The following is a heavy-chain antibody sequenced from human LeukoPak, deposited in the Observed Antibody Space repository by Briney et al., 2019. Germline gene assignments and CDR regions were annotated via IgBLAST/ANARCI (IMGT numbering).Heavy chain of an antibody. V-gene: IGHV1-8*03. CDR1: GYTFTSYD. D-gene: IGHD5-12*01. Sequence: ASVKVSCKSSGYTFTSYDINWVRQATGQGLEWMGWMNPNSGSTGYAQKFQGRVTISRNTSISTAYMELSGLRSEDTAVYYCARGRSTGYPYYFEYWGQGTLVTVSS. J-gene: IGHJ4*02. CDR2: MNPNSGST. CDR3: ARGRSTGYPYYFEY.